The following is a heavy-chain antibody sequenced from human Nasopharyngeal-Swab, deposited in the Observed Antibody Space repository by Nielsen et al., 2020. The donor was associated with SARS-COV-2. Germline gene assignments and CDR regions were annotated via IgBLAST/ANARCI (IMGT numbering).Heavy chain of an antibody. Sequence: SDTLSLTCSVSGGSISSSYWSWIRQPPGKGLKWIGYIFYTGNTQYNPSLKSRVTISVDASKNQLSLILTSVTAADTAMYYCARPRGDGYNFDAFDIWGRGTMVTVSS. CDR3: ARPRGDGYNFDAFDI. D-gene: IGHD5-24*01. CDR2: IFYTGNT. V-gene: IGHV4-59*01. CDR1: GGSISSSY. J-gene: IGHJ3*02.